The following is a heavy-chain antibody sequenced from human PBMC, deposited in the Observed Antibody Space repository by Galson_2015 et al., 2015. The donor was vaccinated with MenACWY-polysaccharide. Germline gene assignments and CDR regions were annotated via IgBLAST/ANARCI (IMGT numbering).Heavy chain of an antibody. CDR3: GKSTTGDYDSIDF. Sequence: SLRLSCAASGVTFNNYAMSWVRQAPGKGLDWVSVISGSGSNTFYADSVKGRFSISRDNSKNTLHLQMNSLRAEDTAVYYCGKSTTGDYDSIDFWGQGTLVTVSS. V-gene: IGHV3-23*01. D-gene: IGHD3-22*01. CDR1: GVTFNNYA. CDR2: ISGSGSNT. J-gene: IGHJ4*02.